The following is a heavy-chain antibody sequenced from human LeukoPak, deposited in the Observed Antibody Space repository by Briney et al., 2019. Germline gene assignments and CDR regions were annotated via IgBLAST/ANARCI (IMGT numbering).Heavy chain of an antibody. D-gene: IGHD1-1*01. Sequence: PSETLSLTCTVSGGSISSSSYYWGWIRQPPGKGLEWIGSIYYSGSTYYNPSLKSRVTISVDTSKNQFSLKLSSVTAADTAVYYCARPQHGDAFEISGQGTMVTVSS. J-gene: IGHJ3*02. CDR3: ARPQHGDAFEI. CDR2: IYYSGST. V-gene: IGHV4-39*01. CDR1: GGSISSSSYY.